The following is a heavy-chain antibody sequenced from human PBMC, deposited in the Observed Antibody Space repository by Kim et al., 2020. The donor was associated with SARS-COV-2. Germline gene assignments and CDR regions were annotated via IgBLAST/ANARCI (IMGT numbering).Heavy chain of an antibody. CDR3: ARARNFYDILTDFRYGMDV. J-gene: IGHJ6*02. D-gene: IGHD3-9*01. CDR2: IYYIGST. Sequence: SETLSLTCTVSGGSISSGGYYWSWIRQHPGKGLEWIGYIYYIGSTYYNPSLKSRVTISVDTSKNQFSLKLSSVTAADTAVYYCARARNFYDILTDFRYGMDVWGQGTTVTVSS. CDR1: GGSISSGGYY. V-gene: IGHV4-31*03.